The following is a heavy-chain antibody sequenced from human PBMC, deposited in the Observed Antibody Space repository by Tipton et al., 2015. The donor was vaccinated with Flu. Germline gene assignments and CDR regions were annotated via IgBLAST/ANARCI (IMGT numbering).Heavy chain of an antibody. V-gene: IGHV3-23*01. CDR3: TKDRYGAYGGGFES. Sequence: SLRLSCAASGFTFSFSGMAWVRQAPGKGLEWVSIISGNGVTSYYADSVKGRFTISRDSSKNTLFLQLNSLRAEDTAKYYCTKDRYGAYGGGFESWGQGALVTVSS. J-gene: IGHJ4*02. D-gene: IGHD4/OR15-4a*01. CDR2: ISGNGVTS. CDR1: GFTFSFSG.